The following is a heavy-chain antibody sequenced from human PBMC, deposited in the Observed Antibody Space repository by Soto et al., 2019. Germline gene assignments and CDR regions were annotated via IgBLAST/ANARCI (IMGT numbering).Heavy chain of an antibody. CDR1: GGSISKFY. CDR3: VRDGSKSLRDWFDP. Sequence: SETLSLTCNVSGGSISKFYWAWIRKTAGNGLEWMGRVYATGTTDYNPSLRSRVAMSVDISKKTFSLRLRSVTGADSGVYYCVRDGSKSLRDWFDPWGQGILGTVS. CDR2: VYATGTT. J-gene: IGHJ5*02. V-gene: IGHV4-4*07.